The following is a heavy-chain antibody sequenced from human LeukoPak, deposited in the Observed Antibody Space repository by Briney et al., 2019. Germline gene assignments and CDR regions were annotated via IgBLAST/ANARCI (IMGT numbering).Heavy chain of an antibody. Sequence: SETLSLTCTVSGGSISSSGYYWGWIRQPPGKGLEWIGSIYYSGSTYYNPSLKSRVTISVDTSKNQFSLKLSSVTAADTAVYYCARRTLRITIFGVKDGFSDYWGQGTLVTVSS. J-gene: IGHJ4*02. CDR2: IYYSGST. CDR3: ARRTLRITIFGVKDGFSDY. CDR1: GGSISSSGYY. V-gene: IGHV4-39*07. D-gene: IGHD3-3*01.